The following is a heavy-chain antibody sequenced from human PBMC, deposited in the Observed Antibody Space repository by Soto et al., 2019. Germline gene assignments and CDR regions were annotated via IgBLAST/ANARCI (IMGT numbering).Heavy chain of an antibody. J-gene: IGHJ6*02. CDR1: GYSFTSYW. D-gene: IGHD6-19*01. Sequence: GESLKISCKGSGYSFTSYWIGWVRQMPGKGLEWMGIIYPGDSDTRYSPSFQGQVTISAEKSISTAYLQWSSLKASDTAMYYCARQRGEQWLGTNDYYYGMDVWGQGTTVTVSS. V-gene: IGHV5-51*01. CDR2: IYPGDSDT. CDR3: ARQRGEQWLGTNDYYYGMDV.